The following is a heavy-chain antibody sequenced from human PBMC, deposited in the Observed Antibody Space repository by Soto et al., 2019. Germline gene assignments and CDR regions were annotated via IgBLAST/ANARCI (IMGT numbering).Heavy chain of an antibody. D-gene: IGHD2-8*01. CDR3: ASQWGAGGY. V-gene: IGHV3-64*01. Sequence: EVQLVESGGGLVQPGGSLRLSCAASGFTFSSYAMHWVRQAPGKGLEYVSAISSNGGSTYYANSVKGRFTISRDNSKDPLYLQMGSLRAEDMAVYYCASQWGAGGYWGQGTLVTVSS. CDR2: ISSNGGST. CDR1: GFTFSSYA. J-gene: IGHJ4*02.